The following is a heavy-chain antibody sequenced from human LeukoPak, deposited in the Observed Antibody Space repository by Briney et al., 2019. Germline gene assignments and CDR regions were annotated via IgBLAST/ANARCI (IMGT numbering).Heavy chain of an antibody. CDR1: GFTFSSYS. V-gene: IGHV3-48*02. D-gene: IGHD3-9*01. Sequence: GGSLRLSCAASGFTFSSYSLNWVRQAPGKGLEWVSHISSGSSAIFYADSVRGRFTISRDNAKNSLYMQMISLRDEDTAVYYCARDGKVRYYGILTGYYGSGQDYFDYWGQGTLVTVSS. J-gene: IGHJ4*02. CDR2: ISSGSSAI. CDR3: ARDGKVRYYGILTGYYGSGQDYFDY.